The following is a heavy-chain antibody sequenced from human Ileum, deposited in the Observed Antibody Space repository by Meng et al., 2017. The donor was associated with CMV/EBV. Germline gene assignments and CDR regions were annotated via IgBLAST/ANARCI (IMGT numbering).Heavy chain of an antibody. CDR1: GFTFSNYW. V-gene: IGHV3-7*01. D-gene: IGHD2-2*01. J-gene: IGHJ4*02. CDR3: ARDWVCSSTSCYGHYFDY. Sequence: GESLKISCAASGFTFSNYWMSWVRQAPGKGLEWVANIRQDGSEKYYVDSVKGRFTISRDNAKNSLYLQMNSLRAEDMAVYYCARDWVCSSTSCYGHYFDYWGQGKLVNGAS. CDR2: IRQDGSEK.